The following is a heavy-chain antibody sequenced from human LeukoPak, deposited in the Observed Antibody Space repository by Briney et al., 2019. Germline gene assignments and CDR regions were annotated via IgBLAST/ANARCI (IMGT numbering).Heavy chain of an antibody. D-gene: IGHD3-10*01. CDR3: ARDYYGVFDY. Sequence: GGSLRLSCAASVFTFSDHYMEWVRHAPGKGREWVGRTKNKANSYTTEYAASVEGRFTISRDDSKNSLYLQMNSLKTEDTAVYYCARDYYGVFDYWGQGTLVTVSS. J-gene: IGHJ4*02. CDR2: TKNKANSYTT. V-gene: IGHV3-72*01. CDR1: VFTFSDHY.